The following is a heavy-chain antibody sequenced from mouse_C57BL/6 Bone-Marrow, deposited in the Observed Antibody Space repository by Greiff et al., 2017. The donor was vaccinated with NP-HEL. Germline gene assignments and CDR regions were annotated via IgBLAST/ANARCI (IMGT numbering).Heavy chain of an antibody. CDR2: IDPSDSYT. CDR3: ASRNYGSRFDY. Sequence: QVQLQQPGAELVKPGASVKLSCKASGYTFTSYWMQWVKQRPGQGLEWIGEIDPSDSYTNYNQKFKGKATLTVDTSSSTAYMQLSSLTSEDSAVDYCASRNYGSRFDYWGQGTTLTVSS. V-gene: IGHV1-50*01. D-gene: IGHD1-1*01. CDR1: GYTFTSYW. J-gene: IGHJ2*01.